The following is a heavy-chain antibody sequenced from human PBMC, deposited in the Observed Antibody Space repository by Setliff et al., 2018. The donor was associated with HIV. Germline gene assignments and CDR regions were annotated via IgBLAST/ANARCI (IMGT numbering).Heavy chain of an antibody. D-gene: IGHD2-15*01. CDR1: GGSISIISYY. Sequence: SETLSLTCTVSGGSISIISYYWGWIRQPPGKGLEYIGSIYYSGSAYHNPSLKSRVAMSVDTAKKQFSLKLTSLTGADTAVYYCVRVGGGSWLGIHYYYYMDVWGKGITVTVSS. CDR2: IYYSGSA. CDR3: VRVGGGSWLGIHYYYYMDV. J-gene: IGHJ6*03. V-gene: IGHV4-39*01.